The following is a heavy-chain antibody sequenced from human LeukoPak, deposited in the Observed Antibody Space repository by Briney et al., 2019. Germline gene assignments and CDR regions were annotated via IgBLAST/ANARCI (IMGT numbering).Heavy chain of an antibody. Sequence: GASVKVSCKASGYTFTSYDINWVRQATGQGLEWMGWMNPNSGNTGYAQKFQGRVTMTRNTSISTAYMELSSLRSEDTAVYYCARGGCSSTCCQPKENDYWGQGTLVTVSS. J-gene: IGHJ4*02. V-gene: IGHV1-8*01. CDR3: ARGGCSSTCCQPKENDY. CDR1: GYTFTSYD. D-gene: IGHD2-2*01. CDR2: MNPNSGNT.